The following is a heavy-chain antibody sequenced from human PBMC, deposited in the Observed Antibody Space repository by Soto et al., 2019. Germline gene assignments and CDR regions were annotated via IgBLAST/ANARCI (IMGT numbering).Heavy chain of an antibody. CDR3: ARDNRAAVGGQFDY. CDR2: INPSGGST. D-gene: IGHD6-13*01. CDR1: GYTFTSCN. Sequence: ASVRVSCKASGYTFTSCNMHWVRQAPGQGLEWMGMINPSGGSTTYAQKFQGRVTMTRDTSTSTVYMELNSLRSEDTAVYYCARDNRAAVGGQFDYWSQGTLDTGSS. V-gene: IGHV1-46*01. J-gene: IGHJ4*02.